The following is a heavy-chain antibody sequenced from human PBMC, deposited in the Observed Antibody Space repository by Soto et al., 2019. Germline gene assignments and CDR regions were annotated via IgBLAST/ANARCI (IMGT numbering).Heavy chain of an antibody. CDR1: GYTFTSYG. D-gene: IGHD4-17*01. V-gene: IGHV1-18*01. CDR2: ISAYNGDT. J-gene: IGHJ4*02. Sequence: ASVKVSCKASGYTFTSYGISWVRQAPGQGLEWMGWISAYNGDTNYAQKLQDRVTMTTDTSTSTAYMELRSLRSDDTAVYYCARDSTPHSPVTTFGGYWGQGTLVTVSS. CDR3: ARDSTPHSPVTTFGGY.